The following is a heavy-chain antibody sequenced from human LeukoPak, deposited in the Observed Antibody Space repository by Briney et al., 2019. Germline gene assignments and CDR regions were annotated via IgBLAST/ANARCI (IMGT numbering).Heavy chain of an antibody. CDR3: ARVSSGVYFDY. CDR2: IYYSGST. Sequence: PSETLSLTCTVSGGSISSYYWSWIRQPPWKGLELIGYIYYSGSTNYNPSLKSRVTISVDTSKNQFSLKLSSVTAADTAVYYCARVSSGVYFDYWGQGTLVTVSS. V-gene: IGHV4-59*01. D-gene: IGHD2-15*01. J-gene: IGHJ4*02. CDR1: GGSISSYY.